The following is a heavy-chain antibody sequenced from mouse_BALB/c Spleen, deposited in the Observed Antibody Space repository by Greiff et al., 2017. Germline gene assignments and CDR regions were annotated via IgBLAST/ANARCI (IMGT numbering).Heavy chain of an antibody. CDR1: GFPFSTFG. CDR2: INSNGGST. Sequence: EVKLMESGGGLVQPGGSLKLSCAASGFPFSTFGMSWVRQTPDKRLELVATINSNGGSTYYPDSVKGRFTISRDNAKNTLYLQMSSLKSEDTAMYYCARGRDFWGQGTTLTVSS. J-gene: IGHJ2*01. CDR3: ARGRDF. V-gene: IGHV5-6-3*01.